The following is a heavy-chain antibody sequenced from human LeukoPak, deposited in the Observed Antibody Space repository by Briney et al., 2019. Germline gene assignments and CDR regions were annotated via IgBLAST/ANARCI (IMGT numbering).Heavy chain of an antibody. CDR2: ISYDGSNK. D-gene: IGHD1-26*01. J-gene: IGHJ3*02. CDR1: GFTFSSHA. CDR3: ARGREGAFDI. V-gene: IGHV3-30*04. Sequence: GGSLRLSCAASGFTFSSHAMHWVRQAPGKGLEWVALISYDGSNKYYADSVKGRFTISRDKSKNPLYLQMNSLRVEDTAVYYCARGREGAFDIWGQGTMVTVSS.